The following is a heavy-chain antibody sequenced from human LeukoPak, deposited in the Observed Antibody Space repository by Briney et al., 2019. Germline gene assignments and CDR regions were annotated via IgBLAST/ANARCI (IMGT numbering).Heavy chain of an antibody. D-gene: IGHD1-26*01. Sequence: ASVKVSCKASGYTFTGYYMHWVRQAPGQGLEWMGWMNPNSGNTGYAQKFQGRVTITRNTSISTAYMELSSLRSEDTAVYYCARVGVGATLGAFDIWGQGTMVTVSS. CDR2: MNPNSGNT. J-gene: IGHJ3*02. CDR3: ARVGVGATLGAFDI. CDR1: GYTFTGYY. V-gene: IGHV1-8*03.